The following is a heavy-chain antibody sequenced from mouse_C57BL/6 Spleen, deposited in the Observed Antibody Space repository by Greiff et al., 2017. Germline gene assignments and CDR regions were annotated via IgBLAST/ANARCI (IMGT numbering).Heavy chain of an antibody. D-gene: IGHD2-4*01. CDR3: TRGRYYDYDVTGAFAY. CDR2: IDPETGGT. Sequence: QVQLQQSGAELVRPGASVTLSCKASGYTFTDYEMHWVKQTPVHGLEWIGAIDPETGGTAYNQKFKGKAILTSDKSSSTAYMELLSLTSEDSAVYYCTRGRYYDYDVTGAFAYWGQGTLVPVSA. CDR1: GYTFTDYE. V-gene: IGHV1-15*01. J-gene: IGHJ3*01.